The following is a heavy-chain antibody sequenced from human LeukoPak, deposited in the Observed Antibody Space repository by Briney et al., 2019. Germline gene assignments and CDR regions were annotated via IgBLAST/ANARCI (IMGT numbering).Heavy chain of an antibody. CDR1: GGSISSGGYY. CDR2: IYYSGST. CDR3: ARAPGSYSSSSYYYMDV. D-gene: IGHD6-6*01. V-gene: IGHV4-31*03. Sequence: SETLSLTCTVSGGSISSGGYYWSWIRQHPGKGLEWIGYIYYSGSTYYNPSLKSRVTISVDTSKNQFSLKLSSVTAADTAVYYCARAPGSYSSSSYYYMDVWGKGTTVTVSS. J-gene: IGHJ6*03.